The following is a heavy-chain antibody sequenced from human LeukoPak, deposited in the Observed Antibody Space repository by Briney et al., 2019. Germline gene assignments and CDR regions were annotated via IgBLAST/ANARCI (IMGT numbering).Heavy chain of an antibody. D-gene: IGHD3-22*01. CDR3: ARRDGNYDSSGYYLIGFDI. CDR2: IYPADSKI. J-gene: IGHJ3*02. CDR1: GYSFTTYW. Sequence: GESLKISCQGSGYSFTTYWIGWVRQMPGKGLEWMGIIYPADSKIIYSPSFQGQVTMSADKSTSTAYLQWSSLKASDTAMYYCARRDGNYDSSGYYLIGFDIWGQGTMVTVSS. V-gene: IGHV5-51*01.